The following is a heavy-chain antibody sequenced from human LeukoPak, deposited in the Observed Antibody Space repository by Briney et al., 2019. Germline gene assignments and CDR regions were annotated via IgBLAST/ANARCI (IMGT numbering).Heavy chain of an antibody. Sequence: PSETLSLTCTVSGGSISSYYWSWIRQPPGKGLEWIGYIYYSGSTNYNPSLKSRVTISVDTSKNQFSLKLSSVTAADTAVYYCARSSMVRGVVDIWGQGTMVTVSS. D-gene: IGHD3-10*01. CDR3: ARSSMVRGVVDI. CDR1: GGSISSYY. J-gene: IGHJ3*02. CDR2: IYYSGST. V-gene: IGHV4-59*01.